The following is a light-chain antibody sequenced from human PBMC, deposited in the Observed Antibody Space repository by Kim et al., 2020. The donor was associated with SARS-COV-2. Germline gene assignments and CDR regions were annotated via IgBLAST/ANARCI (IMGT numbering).Light chain of an antibody. CDR1: QSRYNY. V-gene: IGKV3-11*01. CDR3: QQRAHWPT. Sequence: LSPGERATLSCRASQSRYNYLAWYQHKPGQAPRLLIYDASNRATGIPARFSGSGSGTDFTLTISSLEPEDFAVYYCQQRAHWPTFGGGTKVDIK. J-gene: IGKJ4*01. CDR2: DAS.